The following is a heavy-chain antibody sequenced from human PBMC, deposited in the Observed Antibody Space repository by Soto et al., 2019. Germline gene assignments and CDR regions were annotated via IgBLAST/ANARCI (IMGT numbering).Heavy chain of an antibody. Sequence: GGSLRLSCDTSGLTFSKYVMTWVRQAPGRGLEWVSSISGSGDSRSYADSVKGRFTISRDNSEKTLYLQMNSLRAEDTATYFCANAYYDSRGLQDRRGRGTLVTVSA. V-gene: IGHV3-23*01. CDR3: ANAYYDSRGLQDR. CDR1: GLTFSKYV. J-gene: IGHJ5*02. CDR2: ISGSGDSR. D-gene: IGHD3-22*01.